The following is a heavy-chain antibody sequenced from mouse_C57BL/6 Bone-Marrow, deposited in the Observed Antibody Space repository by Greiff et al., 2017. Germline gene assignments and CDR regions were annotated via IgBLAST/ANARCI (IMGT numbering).Heavy chain of an antibody. CDR3: ASGYYCAMDY. Sequence: QVQLQQPGAELVMPGASVKLSCKASGYTFTSYWMHWVKQRPGQGLEWIGEIDPCDSYTNYNQKFKGKATLTVDKSSSTAYMQLSSLTSEDSAVYNCASGYYCAMDYWGQGTSVTVSS. CDR2: IDPCDSYT. J-gene: IGHJ4*01. V-gene: IGHV1-69*01. CDR1: GYTFTSYW. D-gene: IGHD2-3*01.